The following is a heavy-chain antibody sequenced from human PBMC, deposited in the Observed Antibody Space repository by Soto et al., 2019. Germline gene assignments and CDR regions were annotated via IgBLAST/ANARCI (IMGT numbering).Heavy chain of an antibody. CDR1: GGSISSYY. Sequence: SETLSLTCTVSGGSISSYYWSWIRQPPGKGLEWIGYIYYSGSTNYNPSLKSRVTISVDTSKNQFSLKLSSVTAADTAVYYCERIVGETDGWFDTWGQGTLVTVSS. CDR3: ERIVGETDGWFDT. V-gene: IGHV4-59*01. CDR2: IYYSGST. D-gene: IGHD1-26*01. J-gene: IGHJ5*02.